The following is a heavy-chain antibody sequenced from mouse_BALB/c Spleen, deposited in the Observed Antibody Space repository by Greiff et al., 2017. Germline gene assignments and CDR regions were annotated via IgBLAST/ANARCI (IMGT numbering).Heavy chain of an antibody. J-gene: IGHJ2*01. V-gene: IGHV1S81*02. CDR2: INPSNGRT. CDR3: ARLRPPYYFDY. D-gene: IGHD1-2*01. Sequence: QVQLQQPGAELVKPGASVKLSCKASGYTFTSYWMHWVKQRPGQGLEWIGEINPSNGRTNYNEKFKSKATLTVDKSSSTAYMQLSSLTSEDSAVYYCARLRPPYYFDYWGQGTTLTVSS. CDR1: GYTFTSYW.